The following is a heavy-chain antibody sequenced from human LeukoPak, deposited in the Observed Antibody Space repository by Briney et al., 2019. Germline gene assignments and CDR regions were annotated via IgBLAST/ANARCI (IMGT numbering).Heavy chain of an antibody. V-gene: IGHV4-30-2*01. CDR3: ARVTISATGNNWFDP. Sequence: PSQTLSLTCSVSGGSISSGAYYWSWIRQPPGKGLEWIGYIYHSGTTYYNLSLKSRVTISVDRSKNQFSLNLTSVTAADTAMYYCARVTISATGNNWFDPWGQGTLVTVSS. CDR1: GGSISSGAYY. J-gene: IGHJ5*02. CDR2: IYHSGTT. D-gene: IGHD6-13*01.